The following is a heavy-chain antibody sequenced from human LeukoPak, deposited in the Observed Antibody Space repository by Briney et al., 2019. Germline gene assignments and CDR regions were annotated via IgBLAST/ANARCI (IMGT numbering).Heavy chain of an antibody. D-gene: IGHD2-2*01. CDR3: AKDAFHCSSTSCYLYYFDY. Sequence: GGSLRLSYAASGFTFSSYAMSWVRQAPGKGLEWVSAISGSGGSTYYADSVKGRFTISRDNSKNTLYLQMNSLRAEDTAVYYCAKDAFHCSSTSCYLYYFDYWGQGTLVTVSS. J-gene: IGHJ4*02. V-gene: IGHV3-23*01. CDR2: ISGSGGST. CDR1: GFTFSSYA.